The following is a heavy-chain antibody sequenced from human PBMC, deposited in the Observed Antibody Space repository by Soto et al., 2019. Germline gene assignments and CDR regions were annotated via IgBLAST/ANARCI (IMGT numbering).Heavy chain of an antibody. V-gene: IGHV1-2*02. J-gene: IGHJ4*02. CDR3: ARGRQPLRQCNGGSCYSNFDD. Sequence: QVQLVQSGAEVKKPGASVKVSCKVSGYSFTGYFMHWVRQAPGQGLEWMGWINPNSGGRNFAQKFQGRVTMTRDTSISTAYMELSGLTSDDTAFYYGARGRQPLRQCNGGSCYSNFDDWGQGTLGTVAS. CDR2: INPNSGGR. CDR1: GYSFTGYF. D-gene: IGHD2-15*01.